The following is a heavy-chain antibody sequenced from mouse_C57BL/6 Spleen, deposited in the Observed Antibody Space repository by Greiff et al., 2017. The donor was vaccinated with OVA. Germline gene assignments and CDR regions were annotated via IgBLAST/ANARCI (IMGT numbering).Heavy chain of an antibody. CDR2: IDPYNGGT. J-gene: IGHJ2*01. D-gene: IGHD1-1*01. CDR1: GYTFTDFY. V-gene: IGHV1-19*01. Sequence: VQLQQSGPVLVKPGASVKMSCKTSGYTFTDFYMNWVKQSHGKSLECIGLIDPYNGGTSYNQKFKGKATLTVDQSSSTAYMELNSLTSEDSAVYYCARWDTTVVANDYWGQGTTLTVSS. CDR3: ARWDTTVVANDY.